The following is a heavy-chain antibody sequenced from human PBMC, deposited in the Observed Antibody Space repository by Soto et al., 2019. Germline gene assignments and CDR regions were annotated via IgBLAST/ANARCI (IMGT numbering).Heavy chain of an antibody. Sequence: EVQLVESGGGLVKPEGSLRLSCAASGFTFSNAWMSWVRQAPGKGLEWVGRIKSKTDGGTTDYAAPVKGRFTISRDDSKNTLYLQMNSLKTEDTAVYYCTTVLGYCSGGSCYPRESYYMDVWGKGTTVTVSS. V-gene: IGHV3-15*01. J-gene: IGHJ6*03. CDR2: IKSKTDGGTT. CDR1: GFTFSNAW. D-gene: IGHD2-15*01. CDR3: TTVLGYCSGGSCYPRESYYMDV.